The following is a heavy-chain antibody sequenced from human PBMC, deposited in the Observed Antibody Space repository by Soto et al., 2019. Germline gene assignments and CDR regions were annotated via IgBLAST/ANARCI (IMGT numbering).Heavy chain of an antibody. V-gene: IGHV4-4*07. CDR2: IYTSGST. Sequence: QVQLQESGPGLVKPSETLSLTCTVSGGSISSYYWSWIRQPAGKGLEWIGRIYTSGSTNYNPSLKSRVTMSVDTSKNQFSLKLSSVTAADTAVYYCASDRLPRWRTDGMDVWGQGTTVTVSS. D-gene: IGHD6-13*01. CDR1: GGSISSYY. J-gene: IGHJ6*02. CDR3: ASDRLPRWRTDGMDV.